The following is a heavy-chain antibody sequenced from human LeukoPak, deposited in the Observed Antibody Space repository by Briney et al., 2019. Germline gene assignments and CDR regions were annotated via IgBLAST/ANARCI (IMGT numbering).Heavy chain of an antibody. CDR2: ISWNGGST. J-gene: IGHJ4*02. CDR1: GFAFDDYA. Sequence: PGGSLRLSCAASGFAFDDYAMHWVRQAPGKGLEWVSLISWNGGSTYYADSVKGRFTISRDISKNSLYLQMNSLRAEDTALYYCAKAATEYSSSWLDYWGQGTLVTVSS. CDR3: AKAATEYSSSWLDY. D-gene: IGHD6-6*01. V-gene: IGHV3-43D*04.